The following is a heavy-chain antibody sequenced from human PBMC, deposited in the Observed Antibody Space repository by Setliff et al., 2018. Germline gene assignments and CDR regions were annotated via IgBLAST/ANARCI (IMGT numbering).Heavy chain of an antibody. CDR3: ARDTYNPNWYGDRSFEY. V-gene: IGHV1-18*01. J-gene: IGHJ4*02. CDR1: GYGFTSYG. D-gene: IGHD1-1*01. Sequence: ASVKVSCKASGYGFTSYGISWVRQAPGQGLEWMGWISPYNGDTSYTQKLQDRVTMTTYISTSTAFMELRSLTSDDTAIYYCARDTYNPNWYGDRSFEYWGQGTLVTVSS. CDR2: ISPYNGDT.